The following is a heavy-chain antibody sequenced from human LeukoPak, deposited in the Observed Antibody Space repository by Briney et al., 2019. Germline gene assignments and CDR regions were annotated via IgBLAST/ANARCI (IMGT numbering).Heavy chain of an antibody. Sequence: GESLKISCEGSGYSFTNYWIGWVRQMPGKGLEWMGVIYPDDFDTRYSPSFQGQVTISADKSIGTAYLQWSSLKASDTAMYYCAIGGDSSTSCYRCFNYWGQGTLVTVSS. J-gene: IGHJ4*02. V-gene: IGHV5-51*01. CDR2: IYPDDFDT. CDR1: GYSFTNYW. CDR3: AIGGDSSTSCYRCFNY. D-gene: IGHD2-2*01.